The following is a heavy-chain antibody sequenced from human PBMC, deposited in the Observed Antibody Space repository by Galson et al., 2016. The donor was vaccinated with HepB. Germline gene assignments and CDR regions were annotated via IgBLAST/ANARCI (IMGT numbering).Heavy chain of an antibody. CDR3: AGEYYSGYDC. CDR2: INKDGSEM. Sequence: SLRLSCAASGFTFSNYWMTWVRQAPGKGLEWVANINKDGSEMFYVDSVKGRFTISRDNAKNSLYLQMNSLRAEDTAVYYCAGEYYSGYDCWGQGTLVTVSS. D-gene: IGHD5-12*01. J-gene: IGHJ4*02. V-gene: IGHV3-7*03. CDR1: GFTFSNYW.